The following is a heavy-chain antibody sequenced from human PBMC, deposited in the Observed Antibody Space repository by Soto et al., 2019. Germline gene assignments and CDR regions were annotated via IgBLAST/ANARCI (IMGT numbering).Heavy chain of an antibody. V-gene: IGHV1-24*01. CDR1: GYTLTELS. CDR2: FDPEDGET. CDR3: ASSNVLFCGSYRINYYLLDF. D-gene: IGHD3-16*01. J-gene: IGHJ6*03. Sequence: ASVKVSCKVSGYTLTELSMHWVRQAPGKGLEWMGGFDPEDGETIYAQKFQGRVTMTEDTSTGTAYMELSSLRSEDTAVYYCASSNVLFCGSYRINYYLLDFWGKGTSVTVSS.